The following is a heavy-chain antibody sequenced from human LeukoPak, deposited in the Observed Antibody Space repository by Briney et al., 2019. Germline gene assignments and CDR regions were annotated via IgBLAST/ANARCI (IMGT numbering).Heavy chain of an antibody. J-gene: IGHJ6*02. CDR1: GFTFSSYA. Sequence: GGSLRLSCAASGFTFSSYAMSWVRQAPGKGLEWVSGISGSGGSTYYADSVKGRFTISRDNSKNTLYLQMNSLRAEDTAVYYCAKPLITMVRGVNTNRYGMDVWGQGTTVTASS. CDR2: ISGSGGST. V-gene: IGHV3-23*01. CDR3: AKPLITMVRGVNTNRYGMDV. D-gene: IGHD3-10*01.